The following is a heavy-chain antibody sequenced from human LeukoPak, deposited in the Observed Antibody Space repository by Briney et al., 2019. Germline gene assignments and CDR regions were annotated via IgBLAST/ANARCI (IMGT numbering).Heavy chain of an antibody. J-gene: IGHJ4*02. V-gene: IGHV3-30-3*01. CDR3: ARRGTLFGEFNFDY. CDR2: ISYDGSNK. Sequence: PGGSLRLSCAASGFTFSSYAMHWVRQAPGKGLEWVAVISYDGSNKYYADSVKGRFTISRDNSKNTLYLQMNSLRAEDTAVYYCARRGTLFGEFNFDYWGQGTLVTVSS. D-gene: IGHD3-10*02. CDR1: GFTFSSYA.